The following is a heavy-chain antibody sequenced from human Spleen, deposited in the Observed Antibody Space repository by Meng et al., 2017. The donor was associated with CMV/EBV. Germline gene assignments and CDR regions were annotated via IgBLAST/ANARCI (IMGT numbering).Heavy chain of an antibody. CDR2: INPNSGGT. D-gene: IGHD1-20*01. Sequence: ASVKVSCKASGYTFSGYYMHWVRQAPGQGLEWMGWINPNSGGTNYAQKFQGRVTMTTDTSISTTYMELSRLRSDDTAVYYCARDLTGTTGYWGQGTLVTVSS. V-gene: IGHV1-2*02. J-gene: IGHJ4*02. CDR1: GYTFSGYY. CDR3: ARDLTGTTGY.